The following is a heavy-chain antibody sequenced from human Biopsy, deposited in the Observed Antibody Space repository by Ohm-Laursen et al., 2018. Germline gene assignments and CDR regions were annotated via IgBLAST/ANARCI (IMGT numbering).Heavy chain of an antibody. D-gene: IGHD2-8*01. CDR1: SYTFTDYN. Sequence: GVSVKVSCKASSYTFTDYNIHWMRQAPGQGLEWLGYINCKTGATNYAQKFQGTVTMTRDTSISTAYLALGSLRSADTAIYYCARDPLNGHKHFDYWGQGSLVTVSP. CDR2: INCKTGAT. J-gene: IGHJ4*02. CDR3: ARDPLNGHKHFDY. V-gene: IGHV1-2*02.